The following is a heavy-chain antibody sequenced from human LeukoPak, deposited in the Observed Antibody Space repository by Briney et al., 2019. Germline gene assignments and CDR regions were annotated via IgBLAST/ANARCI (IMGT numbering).Heavy chain of an antibody. D-gene: IGHD6-19*01. V-gene: IGHV4-39*01. CDR2: IYYAGST. Sequence: SETLSLTCSVSGGSISNSSYFWGWVRQPPGKGLEWIGSIYYAGSTYFNPSLKSRVAISKDTSKNQFALRLSSATAADTAVYYCARQIGSSGPDCWGQGTLVTVSS. J-gene: IGHJ4*02. CDR1: GGSISNSSYF. CDR3: ARQIGSSGPDC.